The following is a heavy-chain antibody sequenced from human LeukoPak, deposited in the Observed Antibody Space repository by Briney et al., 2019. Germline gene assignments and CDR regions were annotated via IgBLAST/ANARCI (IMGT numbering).Heavy chain of an antibody. CDR1: GFVFSNAW. V-gene: IGHV3-30-3*01. Sequence: GGSLRLSCVASGFVFSNAWMNWVRQAPGKGLEWVAVISYDGSNKYYADSVKGRFTISRDNSKNTLYLQMNSLRAEDTAVYYCARGTVVGATSFFDYWGQGTLVTVSS. J-gene: IGHJ4*02. D-gene: IGHD1-26*01. CDR3: ARGTVVGATSFFDY. CDR2: ISYDGSNK.